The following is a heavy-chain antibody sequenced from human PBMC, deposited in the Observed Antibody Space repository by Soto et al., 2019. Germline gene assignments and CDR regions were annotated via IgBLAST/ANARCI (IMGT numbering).Heavy chain of an antibody. J-gene: IGHJ4*02. Sequence: EVQLLESGGGLVQPGGSLRLSCAASGFTFSNYAMNWVRQAPGKGLEWVSTISGSGSSPYYADSVKGRFTISRDNSKNTLYLQMDSLRAGDSAIYYCAKEGTSGSYYFDYWGQGTLVTVSS. D-gene: IGHD6-19*01. V-gene: IGHV3-23*01. CDR1: GFTFSNYA. CDR3: AKEGTSGSYYFDY. CDR2: ISGSGSSP.